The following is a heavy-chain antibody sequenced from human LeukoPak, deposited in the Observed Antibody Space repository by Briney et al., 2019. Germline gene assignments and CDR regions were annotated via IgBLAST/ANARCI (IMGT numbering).Heavy chain of an antibody. CDR3: ARGFGEIDLTYYYYYGMDV. CDR2: IYHSGST. V-gene: IGHV4-30-2*01. Sequence: SETLSLTCAVSGVSISSGGYSWSWIRQPPGKGLEWIGYIYHSGSTYYNPSLKSRVTISVDRSKNQFSLKLSSVTAADTAVYYCARGFGEIDLTYYYYYGMDVWGQGTTVTVSS. CDR1: GVSISSGGYS. D-gene: IGHD3-10*01. J-gene: IGHJ6*02.